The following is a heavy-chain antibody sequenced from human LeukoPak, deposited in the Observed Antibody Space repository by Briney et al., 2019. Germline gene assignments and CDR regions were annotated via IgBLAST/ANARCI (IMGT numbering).Heavy chain of an antibody. J-gene: IGHJ6*03. CDR1: GFTVSSNY. CDR3: VRVSNAYYYYYMDV. V-gene: IGHV3-48*01. Sequence: PGGSLRLSCAASGFTVSSNYMSWVRQAPGKGLEWVSYISSSSGTIYYADSVKGRFTISRDNAKNSLYLQMNSLRAEDTAVYYCVRVSNAYYYYYMDVWGKGTTVTVSS. CDR2: ISSSSGTI.